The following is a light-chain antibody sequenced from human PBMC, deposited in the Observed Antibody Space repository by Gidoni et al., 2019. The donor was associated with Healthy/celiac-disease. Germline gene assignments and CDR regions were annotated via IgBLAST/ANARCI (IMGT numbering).Light chain of an antibody. CDR2: GAS. CDR3: QQYGSSPPMCS. CDR1: QSVSSSY. Sequence: EIVLTQSPGTLSLSPGERATLSCRASQSVSSSYLAWYQQKPGQAPRLLIYGASSRATGIPDRFSGSGSGTDFTSTISRLEPEDFAVYYCQQYGSSPPMCSFGQGTKLEIK. J-gene: IGKJ2*04. V-gene: IGKV3-20*01.